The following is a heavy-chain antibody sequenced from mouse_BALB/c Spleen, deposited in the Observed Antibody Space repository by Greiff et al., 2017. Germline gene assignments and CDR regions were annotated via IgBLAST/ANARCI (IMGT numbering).Heavy chain of an antibody. CDR3: ARDPYGNGRYAMDY. V-gene: IGHV5-4*02. Sequence: DVMLVESGGGLVKPGGSLKLSCAASGFTFSDYYMSWVRQTPEKRLEWVATISDGGSYTYYPDSVKGRFTISRDNAKNNLYLQMSSLKSEDTAMYYCARDPYGNGRYAMDYWGQGTSVTVSS. CDR2: ISDGGSYT. D-gene: IGHD2-10*02. J-gene: IGHJ4*01. CDR1: GFTFSDYY.